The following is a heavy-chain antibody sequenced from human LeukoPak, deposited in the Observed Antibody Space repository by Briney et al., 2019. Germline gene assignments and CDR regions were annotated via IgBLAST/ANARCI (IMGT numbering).Heavy chain of an antibody. D-gene: IGHD3-16*02. CDR3: ARERGDYVWGSYRPMGAFDI. CDR1: GFTVSSNY. CDR2: IYSGGST. V-gene: IGHV3-53*01. J-gene: IGHJ3*02. Sequence: GGSLRLSCAASGFTVSSNYMSWVRQAPGKGLEWVSVIYSGGSTYYADSVKGRFTISRDNSKNTLYLQMNSLRAEDTAVYYCARERGDYVWGSYRPMGAFDIWGQGTMVTVSS.